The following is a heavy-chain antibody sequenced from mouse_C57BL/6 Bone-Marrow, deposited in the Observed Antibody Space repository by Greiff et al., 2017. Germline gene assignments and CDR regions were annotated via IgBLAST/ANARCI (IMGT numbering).Heavy chain of an antibody. V-gene: IGHV7-3*01. CDR3: ASSGGTGAMDY. J-gene: IGHJ4*01. Sequence: EVKVVESGGGLVQPGGSLSLSCAASGFTFTDYYMSWVRQPPGKALEWLGFIRNKANGYTTEYSAPVKGRFTISRDNSQSILYLQMNALRAEDSATYYCASSGGTGAMDYWGQGTSVTVSS. CDR1: GFTFTDYY. D-gene: IGHD3-3*01. CDR2: IRNKANGYTT.